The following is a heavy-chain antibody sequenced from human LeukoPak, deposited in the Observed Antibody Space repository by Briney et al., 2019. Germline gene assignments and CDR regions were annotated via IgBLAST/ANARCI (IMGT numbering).Heavy chain of an antibody. CDR1: GGSFSGYY. D-gene: IGHD6-13*01. CDR2: INHSGST. V-gene: IGHV4-34*01. Sequence: PSETLSLTCAVYGGSFSGYYWGWIRQPPGKGLGWIGEINHSGSTNYNPSLKSRVTISVDTSKNQFSLKLSSVTAADTAVYYCARSSKYYYYYGMDVWGQGTTVTVSS. CDR3: ARSSKYYYYYGMDV. J-gene: IGHJ6*02.